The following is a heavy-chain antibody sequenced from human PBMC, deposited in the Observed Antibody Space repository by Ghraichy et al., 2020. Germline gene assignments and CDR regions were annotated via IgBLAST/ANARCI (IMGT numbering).Heavy chain of an antibody. CDR3: ARAGYCSGGSCYHMRYFDY. D-gene: IGHD2-15*01. Sequence: SETLSLTCAVYGGSFSGYYWSWIRQPPGKGLEWIGEINHSGSTNYNPSLKSRVTISVDTSKNQFSLKLSSVTAADTAVYYCARAGYCSGGSCYHMRYFDYWGQGTLVTVSS. CDR1: GGSFSGYY. J-gene: IGHJ4*02. V-gene: IGHV4-34*01. CDR2: INHSGST.